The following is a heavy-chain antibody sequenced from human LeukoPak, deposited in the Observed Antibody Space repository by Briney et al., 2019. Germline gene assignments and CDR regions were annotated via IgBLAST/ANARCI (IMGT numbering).Heavy chain of an antibody. D-gene: IGHD1-1*01. CDR3: AGRGTGTTLALDY. J-gene: IGHJ4*02. Sequence: GESLKISCKGSGYTFTTYWIGWVRQMPGKGLEWMGIIYPADSDTRYSPSFQGQVTISVDKSISTAYLQWSSLKASDTAIYYCAGRGTGTTLALDYWGQGTLVTVSS. CDR2: IYPADSDT. CDR1: GYTFTTYW. V-gene: IGHV5-51*01.